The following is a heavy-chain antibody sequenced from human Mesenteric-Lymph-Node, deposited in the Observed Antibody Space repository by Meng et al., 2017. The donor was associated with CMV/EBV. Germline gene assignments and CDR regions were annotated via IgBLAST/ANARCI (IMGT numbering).Heavy chain of an antibody. V-gene: IGHV4-34*01. CDR3: ARGGGYCSSTSCWHNWFDP. D-gene: IGHD2-2*01. CDR2: INHSGST. CDR1: DYF. J-gene: IGHJ5*02. Sequence: DYFWSWIRQPPGKGLEWIGEINHSGSTNYNPSLKSRVTISVDTSKNQFSLKLSSVTAADTAVYYCARGGGYCSSTSCWHNWFDPWGQGTLVTVSS.